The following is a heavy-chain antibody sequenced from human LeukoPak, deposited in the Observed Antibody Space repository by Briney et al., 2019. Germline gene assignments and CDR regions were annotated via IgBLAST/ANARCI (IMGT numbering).Heavy chain of an antibody. V-gene: IGHV4-31*03. D-gene: IGHD3-22*01. CDR2: IYYSGST. CDR3: ARNFDSSGYYFGY. J-gene: IGHJ4*02. CDR1: SGSISSSGYY. Sequence: SQTLSLTCTVSSGSISSSGYYCSWIRQHPGKGLEWIGCIYYSGSTYYNPSLKSRVTISVDTSKNQFSLSLCSVTAADTAVYYCARNFDSSGYYFGYWGQGTLVTVSS.